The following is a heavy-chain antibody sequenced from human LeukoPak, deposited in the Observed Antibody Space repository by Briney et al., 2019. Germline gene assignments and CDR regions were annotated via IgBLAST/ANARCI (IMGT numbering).Heavy chain of an antibody. CDR1: GFTFCSYG. V-gene: IGHV3-30*02. Sequence: GGSLRLSCAASGFTFCSYGMHWVRQAPGKGLEWVAFIRYDGSNKYYADSVKGRFTISRDNSKNTLYLQMNSLRAEDTAVYYCAKPDIPYYYDSSGPDYWGQGTLVTVSS. CDR3: AKPDIPYYYDSSGPDY. D-gene: IGHD3-22*01. J-gene: IGHJ4*02. CDR2: IRYDGSNK.